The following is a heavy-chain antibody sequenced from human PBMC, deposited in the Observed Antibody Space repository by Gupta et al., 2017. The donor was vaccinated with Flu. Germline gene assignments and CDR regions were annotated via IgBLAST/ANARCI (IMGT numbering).Heavy chain of an antibody. J-gene: IGHJ3*02. Sequence: LEWVSYISSSGSTIYYADSVKGRFTISRDNAKNSLYLQMNSLRAEDTAVYYCARDRDYCSSTSCYPDDAFDIWGQGTMVTVSS. CDR3: ARDRDYCSSTSCYPDDAFDI. D-gene: IGHD2-2*01. CDR2: ISSSGSTI. V-gene: IGHV3-48*03.